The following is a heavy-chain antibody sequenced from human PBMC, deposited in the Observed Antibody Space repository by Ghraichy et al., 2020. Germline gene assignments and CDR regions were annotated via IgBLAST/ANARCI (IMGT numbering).Heavy chain of an antibody. CDR2: ISGSGGYT. CDR1: GFTFSSYA. J-gene: IGHJ4*02. CDR3: AKSRHKGSDYGDYFGQYYLGY. Sequence: GGSLRLSCSASGFTFSSYAMSWVRQAPGKGLEWVSAISGSGGYTYYADSVKGRFTISRDNSKNTLYLHMNSLRDEDTAVYYCAKSRHKGSDYGDYFGQYYLGYWGQGTLVTVSS. D-gene: IGHD4-17*01. V-gene: IGHV3-23*01.